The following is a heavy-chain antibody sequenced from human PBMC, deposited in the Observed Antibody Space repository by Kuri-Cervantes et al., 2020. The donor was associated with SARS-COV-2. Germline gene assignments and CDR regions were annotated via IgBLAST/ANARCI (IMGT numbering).Heavy chain of an antibody. V-gene: IGHV3-74*01. CDR1: GFTLSSYW. Sequence: GGSLRLSCAASGFTLSSYWMHWVRQVPGKGLVWVSRLNNDGSSTNYADSVKGRFTISRDNAKNTLYLQMNSLRPEDTAVYYCAREGLRGSMDVWGQGSTVTVSS. CDR2: LNNDGSST. CDR3: AREGLRGSMDV. J-gene: IGHJ6*02.